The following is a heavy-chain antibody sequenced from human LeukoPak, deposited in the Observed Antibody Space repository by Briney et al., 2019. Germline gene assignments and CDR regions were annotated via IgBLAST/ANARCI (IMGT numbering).Heavy chain of an antibody. V-gene: IGHV1-8*01. CDR1: GYTFTSYD. J-gene: IGHJ4*02. CDR3: ARISSSWYGMRYYFDY. D-gene: IGHD6-13*01. Sequence: GASVKVSCKASGYTFTSYDINWVRQATGQGLEWMGWMNPNSGNTGYAQKFQGRVTMTRNTSISTAYMELSSLRSEDTAVYYCARISSSWYGMRYYFDYWGQGTLVTVSS. CDR2: MNPNSGNT.